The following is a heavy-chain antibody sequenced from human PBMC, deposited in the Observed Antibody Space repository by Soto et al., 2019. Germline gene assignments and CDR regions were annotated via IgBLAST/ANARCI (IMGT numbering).Heavy chain of an antibody. J-gene: IGHJ5*02. V-gene: IGHV4-34*01. Sequence: QVQLQQWGAGLLKPSETLSLTCAVYGGSFSGYYWSWIRQPPGKGLEWIGEINHSGSTNYNPSLKSRFTISVDTSKNQFSLKLSSVTAADTAVYYCARAGRAGRFRNWFDPWGQGTLVTVSS. D-gene: IGHD6-13*01. CDR2: INHSGST. CDR3: ARAGRAGRFRNWFDP. CDR1: GGSFSGYY.